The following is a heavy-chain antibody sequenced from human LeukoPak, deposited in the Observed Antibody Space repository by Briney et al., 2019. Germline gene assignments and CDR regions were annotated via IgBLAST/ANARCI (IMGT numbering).Heavy chain of an antibody. CDR3: AKSMESIAARGRDAFDI. D-gene: IGHD6-6*01. J-gene: IGHJ3*02. CDR1: GFTFSSYA. V-gene: IGHV3-23*01. Sequence: EAGGSLRLSCAASGFTFSSYAMSWVRQAPGKGLEWVSAISGSGGSTYYADSVKGRLTISKDNSKNTLYLQMNSLRAEDTAVYYCAKSMESIAARGRDAFDIWGQGTMVTVSS. CDR2: ISGSGGST.